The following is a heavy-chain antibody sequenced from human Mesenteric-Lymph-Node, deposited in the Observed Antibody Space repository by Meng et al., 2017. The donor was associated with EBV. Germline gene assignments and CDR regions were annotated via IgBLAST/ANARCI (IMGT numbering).Heavy chain of an antibody. Sequence: QVQLQQWGAGLLKPSETLSLTCTVYGGSFTDHYWTWIRQPPGKGLEWIAEINHSGGTNYNLSLKNRVTISIDLSKNHFSLKVSSVTAADTAVYYCARSSYGSESYSPFDFWGEGNLVTVSS. CDR2: INHSGGT. V-gene: IGHV4-34*01. D-gene: IGHD3-10*01. CDR1: GGSFTDHY. J-gene: IGHJ4*02. CDR3: ARSSYGSESYSPFDF.